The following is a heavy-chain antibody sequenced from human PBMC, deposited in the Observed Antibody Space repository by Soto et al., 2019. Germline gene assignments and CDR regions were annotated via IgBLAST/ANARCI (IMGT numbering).Heavy chain of an antibody. Sequence: SETLSLTCAVYGGSFSGYYWSWIRQPPWKGLEWIGGINPSGSSNYNPSLKSRVTISVDTSKNQFSLKLSSVTAADSAIYYCARARSDRAGSSLGRRLDVWGQGTTVTVSS. CDR2: INPSGSS. CDR3: ARARSDRAGSSLGRRLDV. V-gene: IGHV4-34*01. J-gene: IGHJ6*02. D-gene: IGHD3-10*01. CDR1: GGSFSGYY.